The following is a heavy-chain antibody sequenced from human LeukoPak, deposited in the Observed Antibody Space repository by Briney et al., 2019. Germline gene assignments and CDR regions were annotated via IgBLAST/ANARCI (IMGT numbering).Heavy chain of an antibody. D-gene: IGHD3-22*01. V-gene: IGHV3-48*03. CDR2: ISSSGRTK. J-gene: IGHJ4*02. Sequence: GGSLRLSCAASGFTFSSYEMNWVRQAPGKGLEWVSYISSSGRTKYYADSVEGRFTISRDNAKNSLYLQMNSLRAEDTAVYYCARSYDSSGYYYPYYFDYWGQGTLVTVSS. CDR3: ARSYDSSGYYYPYYFDY. CDR1: GFTFSSYE.